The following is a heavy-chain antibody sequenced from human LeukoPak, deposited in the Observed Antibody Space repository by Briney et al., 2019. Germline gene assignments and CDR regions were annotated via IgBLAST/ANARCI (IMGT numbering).Heavy chain of an antibody. V-gene: IGHV3-23*01. CDR1: GFTMSHYG. D-gene: IGHD3-10*01. J-gene: IGHJ4*02. CDR2: IRSAVETT. Sequence: GGSLRLSCAASGFTMSHYGVSWVRQAPGKGLEWISGIRSAVETTHYADSVKGRFIISRDNSKNTLYLQMNSLRAEDTAVYYCAKDRGGHFDYWGQGTLVTVSS. CDR3: AKDRGGHFDY.